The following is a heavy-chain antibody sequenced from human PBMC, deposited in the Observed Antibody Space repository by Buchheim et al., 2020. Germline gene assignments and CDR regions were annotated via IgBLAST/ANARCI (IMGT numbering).Heavy chain of an antibody. V-gene: IGHV3-48*04. D-gene: IGHD5-18*01. CDR2: ISSSSSTI. CDR3: ARERGYNYGYSDY. Sequence: EVQLVESGGGLVQPGGSLRLSCAASGFTFSSYSMNWVRQAPGKGLEWVSYISSSSSTIYHADSVKGRFTISRDNAKNSLYMQMNSLRAEDTAVYYCARERGYNYGYSDYWGQGTL. J-gene: IGHJ4*02. CDR1: GFTFSSYS.